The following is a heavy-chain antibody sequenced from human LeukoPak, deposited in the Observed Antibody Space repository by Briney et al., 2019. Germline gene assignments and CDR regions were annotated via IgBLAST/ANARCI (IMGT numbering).Heavy chain of an antibody. V-gene: IGHV4-61*08. CDR1: GGSISSGGYS. Sequence: PSETLSLTCTVSGGSISSGGYSWTWIRQAPGKGLEWIGYIHYTGSTNYNPSLKSRVTISVDTSKNQFSLKLSSVTAADTAVYYCARAGDSSGYYFAWFDPWGQGTLVTVSS. CDR3: ARAGDSSGYYFAWFDP. CDR2: IHYTGST. J-gene: IGHJ5*02. D-gene: IGHD3-22*01.